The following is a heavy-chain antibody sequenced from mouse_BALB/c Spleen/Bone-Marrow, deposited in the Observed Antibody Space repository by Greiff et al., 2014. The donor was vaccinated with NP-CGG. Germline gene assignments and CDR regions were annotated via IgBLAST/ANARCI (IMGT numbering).Heavy chain of an antibody. J-gene: IGHJ2*01. CDR3: ARRLLYYFDY. V-gene: IGHV1-9*01. CDR1: GYTFSSYW. D-gene: IGHD1-2*01. CDR2: ILPGSGIT. Sequence: VQLQQSGAELMKPGASVKISCKATGYTFSSYWIEWVKQRPGHGLEWIGEILPGSGITNYNEKFKGTATFTADTSSNTAYMQLSSLTSEDSAVYYCARRLLYYFDYWGQGTTLTVSS.